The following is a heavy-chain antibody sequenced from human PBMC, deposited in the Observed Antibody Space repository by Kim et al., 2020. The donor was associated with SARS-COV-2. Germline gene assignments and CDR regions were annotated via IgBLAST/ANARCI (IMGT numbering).Heavy chain of an antibody. Sequence: GGSLRLSCAASGFTFSSYSMNWVRQAPGKGLEWVSSISSSSSYIYYADSVKGRFTISRDNAKNSLYLQMNSLRAEDTAVYYCARDRTYSSGWPDGDAFDIWGQGTMVTVSS. J-gene: IGHJ3*02. CDR2: ISSSSSYI. V-gene: IGHV3-21*01. CDR3: ARDRTYSSGWPDGDAFDI. CDR1: GFTFSSYS. D-gene: IGHD6-19*01.